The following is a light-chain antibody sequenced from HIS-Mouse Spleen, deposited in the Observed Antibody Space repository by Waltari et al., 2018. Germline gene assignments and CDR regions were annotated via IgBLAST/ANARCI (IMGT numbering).Light chain of an antibody. J-gene: IGLJ2*01. Sequence: QSALTQPRSVSGSPGQSVTISCTGTSSDVGAYNYVPWYQPHPGKAPKLMIYDVSKRPSGVPDRFSGSKSGNTASLTISGLQAEDEADYYCCSYAGSYTLGVFGGGTKLTVL. V-gene: IGLV2-11*01. CDR1: SSDVGAYNY. CDR2: DVS. CDR3: CSYAGSYTLGV.